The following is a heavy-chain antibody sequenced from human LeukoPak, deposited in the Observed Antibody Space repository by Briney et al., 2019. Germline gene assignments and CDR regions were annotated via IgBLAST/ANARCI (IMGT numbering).Heavy chain of an antibody. CDR3: ARHTAMVNYFDF. CDR1: GGSISSYY. Sequence: SETLSLTCTVSGGSISSYYWSWIRQPPGKGLEWIGYIYYSGSTNHNPSLKSRVTISVDTSKNQFSLNLSSVTAADTAVYYCARHTAMVNYFDFWGQGTLVTVSS. CDR2: IYYSGST. D-gene: IGHD5-18*01. V-gene: IGHV4-59*01. J-gene: IGHJ4*02.